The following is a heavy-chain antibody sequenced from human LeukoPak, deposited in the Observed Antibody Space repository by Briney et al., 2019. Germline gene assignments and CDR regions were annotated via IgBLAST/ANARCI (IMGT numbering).Heavy chain of an antibody. J-gene: IGHJ6*02. CDR3: ARLRGGSYAPDAYFYYGMDV. Sequence: PSETLSLTCTVSGGSISSYYWSWIRQHPGKGLEWIGYIYYSGSTYYNPSLKSRVTISVDTSKNQFSLRLRSVTASDTAVYYCARLRGGSYAPDAYFYYGMDVWGQGTTVIVSS. CDR2: IYYSGST. V-gene: IGHV4-59*08. CDR1: GGSISSYY. D-gene: IGHD1-26*01.